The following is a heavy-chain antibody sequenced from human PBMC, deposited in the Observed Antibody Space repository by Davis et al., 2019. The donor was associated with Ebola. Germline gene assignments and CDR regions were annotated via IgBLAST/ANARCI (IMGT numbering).Heavy chain of an antibody. Sequence: MPGGSLRLSCTVSGGSISSYYWSWIRQPPGKGLEWIGYIYYSGSTNYNPSLKSRVTISVDTSKNQFSLKLSSVTAADTAVYYCARDSPYGAAWFDYWGQGILVTVSS. CDR2: IYYSGST. J-gene: IGHJ4*02. CDR1: GGSISSYY. D-gene: IGHD4-17*01. V-gene: IGHV4-59*01. CDR3: ARDSPYGAAWFDY.